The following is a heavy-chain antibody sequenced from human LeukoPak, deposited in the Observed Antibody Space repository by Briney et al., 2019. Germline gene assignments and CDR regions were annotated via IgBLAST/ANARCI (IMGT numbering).Heavy chain of an antibody. CDR3: TRPYYDFWSGYADNWFDP. V-gene: IGHV1-2*02. J-gene: IGHJ5*02. CDR1: GYTFTGYY. D-gene: IGHD3-3*01. CDR2: INPNSGGT. Sequence: GASVRVSCKASGYTFTGYYMHWVRQAPGQGLEGMGWINPNSGGTNYAQKFQGRVTMTTDTPISTPYLELSRLRSDDTAVYYCTRPYYDFWSGYADNWFDPWGQGTLVTVSS.